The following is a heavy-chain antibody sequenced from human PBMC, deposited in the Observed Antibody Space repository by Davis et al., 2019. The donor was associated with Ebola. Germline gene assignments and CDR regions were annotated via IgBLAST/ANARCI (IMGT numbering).Heavy chain of an antibody. V-gene: IGHV1-18*04. CDR3: ARGLLGYCTNGVCYTGDY. Sequence: ASVKVSCKASGFTFSTHGISWVRQAPGQGLEWMGWISAYNGNTNYAQKLQGRVTMTTDTSTSTAYMELRSLRSDDTAVYYCARGLLGYCTNGVCYTGDYWGQGTLVTVSS. J-gene: IGHJ4*02. CDR2: ISAYNGNT. D-gene: IGHD2-8*01. CDR1: GFTFSTHG.